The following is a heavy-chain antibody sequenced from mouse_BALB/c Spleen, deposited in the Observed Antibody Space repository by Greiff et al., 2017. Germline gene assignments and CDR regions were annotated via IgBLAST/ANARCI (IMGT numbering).Heavy chain of an antibody. V-gene: IGHV14-3*02. CDR3: ASEFDYGSSSWFAY. D-gene: IGHD1-1*01. Sequence: VQLQQSGAELVKPGASVKLSCTASGFNIKDTYMHWVKQRPEQGLEWIGRIDPANGNTKYDPKFQGKASITADTSSNTAYLQLSSLTSEDTAVYYCASEFDYGSSSWFAYWGQGTLVTVSA. J-gene: IGHJ3*01. CDR1: GFNIKDTY. CDR2: IDPANGNT.